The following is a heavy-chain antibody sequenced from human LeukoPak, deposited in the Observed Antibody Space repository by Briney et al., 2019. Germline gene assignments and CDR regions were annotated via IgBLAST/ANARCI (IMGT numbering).Heavy chain of an antibody. Sequence: SETLSLTCTVSGGSISSSSYYWGWIRQPPGKGLEWIGSIYYSGSTYYNPSLKSRVTISVDTSKNQFSLKLSSATAADTAVYYCARENTVTTHFDYWGQGTLVTVSS. D-gene: IGHD4-17*01. CDR1: GGSISSSSYY. CDR2: IYYSGST. CDR3: ARENTVTTHFDY. J-gene: IGHJ4*02. V-gene: IGHV4-39*07.